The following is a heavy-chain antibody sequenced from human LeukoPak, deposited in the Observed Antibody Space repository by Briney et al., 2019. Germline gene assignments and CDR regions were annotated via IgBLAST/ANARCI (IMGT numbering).Heavy chain of an antibody. V-gene: IGHV4-34*01. CDR3: ARARRHYYDSSGGIFDY. CDR2: INHSGST. D-gene: IGHD3-22*01. CDR1: GGSFSGYY. J-gene: IGHJ4*02. Sequence: SETLSLTCAVYGGSFSGYYWSWIRQPPGKGLEWIGEINHSGSTNYNSSLKSRVTISVDTSKNQFSLKLSSVTAADTAVYYCARARRHYYDSSGGIFDYWGQGTLVTVSS.